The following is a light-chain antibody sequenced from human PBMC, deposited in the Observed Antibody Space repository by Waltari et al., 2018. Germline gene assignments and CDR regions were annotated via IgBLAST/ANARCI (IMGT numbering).Light chain of an antibody. Sequence: DIQLTQSPSSPSASLADILTTTRQASQPITNYLNWYQQKPGKAPELLIYDASKLQTGVPSRFSGSQSGTEFTFTIASLQPEDVATYYCQRYDNLPVFAFGPGTKVNVK. CDR1: QPITNY. J-gene: IGKJ3*01. CDR3: QRYDNLPVFA. V-gene: IGKV1-33*01. CDR2: DAS.